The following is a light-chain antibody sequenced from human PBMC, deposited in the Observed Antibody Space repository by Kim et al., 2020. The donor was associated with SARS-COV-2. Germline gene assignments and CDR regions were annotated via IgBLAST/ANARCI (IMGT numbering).Light chain of an antibody. Sequence: SASVGATVSITCRASQSLGSWLAWYQQKPGKAPKLLIYKASTLQSGVPPRFSGSGSGTEFTLTISSLQPDDFATYYCQRYSDFSWTFGQGTKLEI. V-gene: IGKV1-5*03. CDR3: QRYSDFSWT. CDR1: QSLGSW. J-gene: IGKJ1*01. CDR2: KAS.